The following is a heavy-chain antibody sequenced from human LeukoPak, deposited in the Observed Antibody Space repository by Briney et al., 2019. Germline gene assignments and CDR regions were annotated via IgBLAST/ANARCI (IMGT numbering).Heavy chain of an antibody. CDR3: AGEVLLGYCTTGVCSAWFHP. V-gene: IGHV1-69*04. J-gene: IGHJ5*02. D-gene: IGHD2-8*01. CDR2: IIPILGIA. Sequence: GSSVKVSCKASGGTFSSYTISWVRQAPGQGLEWMGRIIPILGIANYAQKFQGRVTITADKSTSTAYMELSSLRSEDTTVYYCAGEVLLGYCTTGVCSAWFHPWDQGTLVTVSS. CDR1: GGTFSSYT.